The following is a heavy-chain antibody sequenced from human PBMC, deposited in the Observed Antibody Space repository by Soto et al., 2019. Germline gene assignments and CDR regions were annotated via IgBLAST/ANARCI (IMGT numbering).Heavy chain of an antibody. V-gene: IGHV3-23*01. CDR3: ATRTGGMVVTASLDV. Sequence: EVQLLESGGGLVQPGGSLRLSCAASGFTFSSYAMSWVRQAPGKGLEWVSAISGSGGSTYYADSVKGRFTISRDNSKNTLYLQMSSLRADDTAVYYCATRTGGMVVTASLDVWGQGTTVTVSS. CDR1: GFTFSSYA. D-gene: IGHD2-21*02. J-gene: IGHJ6*02. CDR2: ISGSGGST.